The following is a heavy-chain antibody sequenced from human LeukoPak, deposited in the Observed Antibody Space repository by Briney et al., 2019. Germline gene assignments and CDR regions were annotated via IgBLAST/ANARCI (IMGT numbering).Heavy chain of an antibody. D-gene: IGHD3-10*01. CDR2: IYYSGST. CDR1: GGSISSYY. Sequence: KTSETLSLTCTVSGGSISSYYWSWIRQPPGKGLERIGYIYYSGSTNYNPSLKSRVTISVDTSKNQFSLKLSSVTAADTAVYYCARHFHYGSGSYYSYYFDYWGQGTLVTVSS. V-gene: IGHV4-59*08. J-gene: IGHJ4*02. CDR3: ARHFHYGSGSYYSYYFDY.